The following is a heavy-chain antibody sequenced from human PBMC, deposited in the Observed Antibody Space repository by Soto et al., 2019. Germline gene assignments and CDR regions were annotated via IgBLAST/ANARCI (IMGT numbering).Heavy chain of an antibody. CDR2: IIPILGIA. J-gene: IGHJ4*02. Sequence: GASVKVSCKASGGTFSSYTISWVRQAPGQGLEWMGRIIPILGIANYAQKFQGRVTITADKSTSTAYMELSSLRSEDTAVYYCARDAHYDDDNTRPYGDYAYFDYWGQGTLVTVSS. D-gene: IGHD4-17*01. CDR1: GGTFSSYT. V-gene: IGHV1-69*04. CDR3: ARDAHYDDDNTRPYGDYAYFDY.